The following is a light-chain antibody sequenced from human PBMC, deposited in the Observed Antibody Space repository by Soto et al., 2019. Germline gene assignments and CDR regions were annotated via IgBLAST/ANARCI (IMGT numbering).Light chain of an antibody. CDR2: VVS. J-gene: IGLJ1*01. V-gene: IGLV2-14*03. CDR3: SSFTTSHTYV. CDR1: SSDVGGYNF. Sequence: QSVLAQPASVSGSPGQSITISCSGTSSDVGGYNFVSWYQRHPARAPKLLIYVVSGRPSGVPHRFSGSKSGNAASLTISGLQAEDEADYYCSSFTTSHTYVFGTGTRSPS.